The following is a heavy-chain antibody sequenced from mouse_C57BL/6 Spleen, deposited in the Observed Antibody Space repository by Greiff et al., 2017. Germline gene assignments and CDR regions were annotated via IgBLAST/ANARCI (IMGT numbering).Heavy chain of an antibody. V-gene: IGHV1-52*01. D-gene: IGHD3-2*02. CDR1: GYTFTSYW. J-gene: IGHJ4*01. CDR2: IDPSDSET. Sequence: QVQLQQPGAELVRPGSSVKLSCKASGYTFTSYWMHWVKQRPIQGLEWIGNIDPSDSETHYNQKFKDKATLTVDKSSSTAYMQLSSLTSEASAVYYCARGAQATFYAMDYWGQGTSVTVSS. CDR3: ARGAQATFYAMDY.